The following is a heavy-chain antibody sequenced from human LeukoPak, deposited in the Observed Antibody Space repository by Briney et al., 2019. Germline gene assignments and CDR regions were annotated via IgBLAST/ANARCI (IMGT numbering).Heavy chain of an antibody. Sequence: SETLSLTCTVSGGSIRNYYWSWIRRPPGKGLEWIGYIYYSGTTNYNPSLKSRVTISIDTSKNQFSLKLSSVTAADTAVYYCARCFGSGCPNGVFDYWGQGTLVTVSS. CDR2: IYYSGTT. V-gene: IGHV4-59*01. D-gene: IGHD6-19*01. CDR1: GGSIRNYY. J-gene: IGHJ4*02. CDR3: ARCFGSGCPNGVFDY.